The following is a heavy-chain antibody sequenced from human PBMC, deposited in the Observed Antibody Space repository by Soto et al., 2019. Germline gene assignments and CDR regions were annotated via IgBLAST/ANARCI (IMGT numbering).Heavy chain of an antibody. CDR1: GGSISSGGYY. Sequence: QVQLQESGPGLVKPSQTLSLTCTVSGGSISSGGYYWSWIRQHPGKGLEWIGYIYYSGSTYYNPSLKSRVTISVDTSKNQFSLKLSSVTAADTAVYYCARERSSSSPNYYYYYGMDVWGQGTTVTVSS. V-gene: IGHV4-31*03. CDR2: IYYSGST. J-gene: IGHJ6*02. D-gene: IGHD6-6*01. CDR3: ARERSSSSPNYYYYYGMDV.